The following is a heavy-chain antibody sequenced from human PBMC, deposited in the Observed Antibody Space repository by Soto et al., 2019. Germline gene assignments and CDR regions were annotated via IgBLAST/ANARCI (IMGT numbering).Heavy chain of an antibody. CDR1: GYTFTSYD. CDR2: MNPNSGNT. J-gene: IGHJ5*02. Sequence: QVQLVQSGAEVTKPGASVKVSCKASGYTFTSYDINWVRQATGQGLEWMGWMNPNSGNTGYAQKCQGRVNMTRNTSISTAYRELSSLRSEDTAVYYCASGKTSFFDPWGQGTLVTVSS. D-gene: IGHD2-2*01. CDR3: ASGKTSFFDP. V-gene: IGHV1-8*01.